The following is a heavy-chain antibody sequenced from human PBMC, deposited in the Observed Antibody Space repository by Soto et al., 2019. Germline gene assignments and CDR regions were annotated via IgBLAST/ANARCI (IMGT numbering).Heavy chain of an antibody. Sequence: QVQLVQSGGEVKKPGASVKVSCKASGYTFTSYGISWVRQAPGQGLEWMGWTSAYMVTNYAQKFQGRVTMTTDTSTSTAYMELRSLRSDDTAVYYCARDSSGRASFDYWGQGTLVTVSS. CDR1: GYTFTSYG. D-gene: IGHD6-19*01. V-gene: IGHV1-18*01. CDR2: TSAYMVT. CDR3: ARDSSGRASFDY. J-gene: IGHJ4*02.